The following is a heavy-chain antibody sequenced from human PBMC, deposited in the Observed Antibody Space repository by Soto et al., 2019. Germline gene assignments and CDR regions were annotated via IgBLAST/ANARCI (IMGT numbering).Heavy chain of an antibody. Sequence: GGSLRLSCAASGFTFSSYAMSWVRQAPGKGLEWVSAISGSGGSTYYADSVKGRFTISRDNSKNTLYLQMNSLRAEDTAVYYCAKEYYYDSSGYYQFFDYWGQGTLVTVSS. D-gene: IGHD3-22*01. CDR1: GFTFSSYA. J-gene: IGHJ4*02. CDR2: ISGSGGST. CDR3: AKEYYYDSSGYYQFFDY. V-gene: IGHV3-23*01.